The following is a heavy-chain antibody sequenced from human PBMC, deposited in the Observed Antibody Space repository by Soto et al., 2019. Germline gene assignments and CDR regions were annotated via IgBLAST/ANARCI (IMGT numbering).Heavy chain of an antibody. V-gene: IGHV3-15*01. Sequence: GGSLRLSCAASGFTFSNAWMSWVRQAPGKGLEWVGRIKSKTDGGTTDYAAPVKGRFTISRDDSKNTLYLQMNSLKTEDTAVYYCTTPHPLAHDYRSTTIQWDYWGQGTLVTVSS. J-gene: IGHJ4*02. CDR3: TTPHPLAHDYRSTTIQWDY. CDR2: IKSKTDGGTT. CDR1: GFTFSNAW. D-gene: IGHD4-17*01.